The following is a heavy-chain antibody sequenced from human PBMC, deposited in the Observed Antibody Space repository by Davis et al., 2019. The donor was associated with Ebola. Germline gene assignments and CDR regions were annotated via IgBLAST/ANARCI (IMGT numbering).Heavy chain of an antibody. D-gene: IGHD1-26*01. CDR1: GDSVSSHSAA. J-gene: IGHJ4*02. CDR3: ARGLRWEYYFDY. CDR2: TYYRSKWYN. Sequence: QTPSLTCAISGDSVSSHSAAWNWIRQSPSRGLEWLGRTYYRSKWYNDYAVSVKSRITINPDTSKNQFSLQLNSVTPEDTAVYYCARGLRWEYYFDYWGQGTLVTVSS. V-gene: IGHV6-1*01.